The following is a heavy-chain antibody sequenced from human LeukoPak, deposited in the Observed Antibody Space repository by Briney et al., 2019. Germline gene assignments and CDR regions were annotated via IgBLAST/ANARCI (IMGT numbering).Heavy chain of an antibody. Sequence: ASVKFSCKASGYTFTSYYIHWVRQAPGQGLEWMGIINPSGGSTSYAQHLQGRVTMTRDTSTSTVYMELTSLRSEDMAVYYCARAVAAWGYFDYWGQGTLVTVSS. CDR2: INPSGGST. CDR3: ARAVAAWGYFDY. V-gene: IGHV1-46*04. D-gene: IGHD6-19*01. J-gene: IGHJ4*02. CDR1: GYTFTSYY.